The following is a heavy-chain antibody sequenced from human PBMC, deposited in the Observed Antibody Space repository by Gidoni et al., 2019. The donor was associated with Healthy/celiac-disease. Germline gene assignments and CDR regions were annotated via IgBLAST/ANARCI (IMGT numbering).Heavy chain of an antibody. V-gene: IGHV1-3*01. CDR2: INAGNGNT. Sequence: QVQLVQSGAEVKKPGASVKVSCKASGYTFTSYAMHWVRQAPGQRLEWMGWINAGNGNTKYSQKFQGRVTITRDTSASTAYMELSSLRSEDTAVYYCARGGYNWNYVSYYYMDVWGKGTTVTVSS. CDR1: GYTFTSYA. J-gene: IGHJ6*03. CDR3: ARGGYNWNYVSYYYMDV. D-gene: IGHD1-7*01.